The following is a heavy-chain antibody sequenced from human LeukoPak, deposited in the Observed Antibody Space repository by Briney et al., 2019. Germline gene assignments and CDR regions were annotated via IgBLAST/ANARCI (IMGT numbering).Heavy chain of an antibody. J-gene: IGHJ4*02. V-gene: IGHV3-74*01. Sequence: PGGSLRLSCAASGFTFSNYWMHWVRQAPGKGLVWVSRINSDGINTSYADSVKGRFTISRDNAKNTLNLQMNSLRAEDTAVYYCARDRTGQGYYYGSWGYYNGQLFDDWGQGTLVTVSS. CDR1: GFTFSNYW. D-gene: IGHD3-10*01. CDR2: INSDGINT. CDR3: ARDRTGQGYYYGSWGYYNGQLFDD.